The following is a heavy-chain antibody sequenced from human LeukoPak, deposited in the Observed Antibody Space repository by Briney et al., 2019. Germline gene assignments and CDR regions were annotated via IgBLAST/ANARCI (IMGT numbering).Heavy chain of an antibody. Sequence: PSETLSLTCTVSSGSITSSGSYWGWIRQPPGKGLEWIGSIHHSGSSYYNPSLKSRLLISVDTPKNQFSLFLTSVTAADTAVYYCARQEYSSGWYLHYFDSWGQGTLVTASA. V-gene: IGHV4-39*01. CDR1: SGSITSSGSY. CDR3: ARQEYSSGWYLHYFDS. J-gene: IGHJ4*02. CDR2: IHHSGSS. D-gene: IGHD6-19*01.